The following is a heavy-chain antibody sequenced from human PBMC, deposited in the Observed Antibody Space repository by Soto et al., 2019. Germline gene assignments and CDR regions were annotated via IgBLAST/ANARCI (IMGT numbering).Heavy chain of an antibody. CDR1: GGSISSGSYS. J-gene: IGHJ4*02. D-gene: IGHD6-19*01. CDR3: ARWGSGWYYFDY. Sequence: SETLSLTCAVSGGSISSGSYSWSWIRQPPGKGLEWIGYIYHSGSTYYNPSLKSRVTISVDRSKNQFSLKLSSVTAAGTAVYYSARWGSGWYYFDYRGQGTLVTVSS. V-gene: IGHV4-30-2*01. CDR2: IYHSGST.